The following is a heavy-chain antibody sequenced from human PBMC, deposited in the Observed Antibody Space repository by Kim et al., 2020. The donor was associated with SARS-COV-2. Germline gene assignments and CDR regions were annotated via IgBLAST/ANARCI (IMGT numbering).Heavy chain of an antibody. Sequence: GGSLRLSCAASGFTFSSYGMHWVRQAPGKGLEWVAVISYDGSNKYYADSVKGRFTISRDNSKNTLYLQMNSLRAEDTAVYYCAKTSNIGEEAPDWFDPWGQGTLVTVSS. CDR3: AKTSNIGEEAPDWFDP. CDR1: GFTFSSYG. J-gene: IGHJ5*02. V-gene: IGHV3-30*18. CDR2: ISYDGSNK.